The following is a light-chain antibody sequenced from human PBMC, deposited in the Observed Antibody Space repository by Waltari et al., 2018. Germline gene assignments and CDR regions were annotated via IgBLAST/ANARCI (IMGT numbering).Light chain of an antibody. CDR2: DVN. V-gene: IGLV2-11*01. CDR1: SYDVGAYNS. Sequence: QSALTQPRSVSGSPGQSVTISCTGTSYDVGAYNSVSWYQEHPGKAPQLIIFDVNKRPSWVPDRFSGSKSGNTASLTISGLQAEDEADYYCCSCTGNYGRYVFGTGTQVTVL. J-gene: IGLJ1*01. CDR3: CSCTGNYGRYV.